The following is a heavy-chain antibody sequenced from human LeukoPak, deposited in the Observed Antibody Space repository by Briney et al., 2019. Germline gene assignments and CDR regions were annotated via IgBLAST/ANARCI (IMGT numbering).Heavy chain of an antibody. CDR2: INPNSGGT. V-gene: IGHV1-2*02. J-gene: IGHJ5*02. D-gene: IGHD3-3*01. CDR1: GYTFTGYC. Sequence: GASVKVSCKASGYTFTGYCMHWVRQAPGQGLEWMGWINPNSGGTNYAQKFQGRVTMARDTSISTAYMELSRLRSDDTAVYYCARESKDYDFWSGYLNWFDPWGQGTLVTVSS. CDR3: ARESKDYDFWSGYLNWFDP.